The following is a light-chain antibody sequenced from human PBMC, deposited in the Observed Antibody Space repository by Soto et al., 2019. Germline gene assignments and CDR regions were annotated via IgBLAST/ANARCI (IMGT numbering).Light chain of an antibody. V-gene: IGLV2-14*01. CDR2: EVS. CDR3: SSYTSSSLYV. J-gene: IGLJ1*01. CDR1: SSDVGGYNY. Sequence: VLTQPASVSGSPGQSITISCTGTSSDVGGYNYVSWYQQHPGKAPKLMIYEVSNRPSGVSNRFSGSKSGNTASLTISGLQAEDEADYYCSSYTSSSLYVFGTGTKLTVL.